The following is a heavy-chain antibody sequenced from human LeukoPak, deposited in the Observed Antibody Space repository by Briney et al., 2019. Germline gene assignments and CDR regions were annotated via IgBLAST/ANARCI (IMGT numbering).Heavy chain of an antibody. D-gene: IGHD6-19*01. CDR1: GYSISSGYY. CDR3: ARDFGARGWFDY. CDR2: INRSAST. V-gene: IGHV4-38-2*02. J-gene: IGHJ4*02. Sequence: SETLSLTCTVSGYSISSGYYWGWIRQPPGKGLEWIGEINRSASTNYNPSLKSRVTISIDTSKNQFSLKLSSVTAADTAVYYCARDFGARGWFDYWGQGTLVTVSS.